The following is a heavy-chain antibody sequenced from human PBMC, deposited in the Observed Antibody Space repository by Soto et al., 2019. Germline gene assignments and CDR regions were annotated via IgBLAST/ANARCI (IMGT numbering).Heavy chain of an antibody. CDR2: ISSNGGSI. D-gene: IGHD3-22*01. J-gene: IGHJ4*02. CDR1: GFTFSSYA. CDR3: VTDSSGYYFHFDY. V-gene: IGHV3-64D*06. Sequence: GGSLRLSCSASGFTFSSYAMHWVRQAPGKGLEYVSAISSNGGSIYHADSVKGRFTISRDNSKNTLYLQMSSLRAEDTAVYYCVTDSSGYYFHFDYWGQGTLVTVSS.